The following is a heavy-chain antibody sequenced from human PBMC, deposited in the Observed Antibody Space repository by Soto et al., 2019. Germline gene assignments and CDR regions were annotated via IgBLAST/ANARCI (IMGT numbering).Heavy chain of an antibody. D-gene: IGHD1-26*01. CDR3: ATSPVGFLYYFDY. V-gene: IGHV4-30-4*01. J-gene: IGHJ4*02. CDR2: IYYSGST. CDR1: GGSISSGDYY. Sequence: QVQLQESGPGLVKPSQTLSLTCTVSGGSISSGDYYWSWIRQPPGKGLEWIGYIYYSGSTYYNPYIKGRVTISRDTSKDQFPLKLSSVTAADTAVYYCATSPVGFLYYFDYWGQGTLVTVSS.